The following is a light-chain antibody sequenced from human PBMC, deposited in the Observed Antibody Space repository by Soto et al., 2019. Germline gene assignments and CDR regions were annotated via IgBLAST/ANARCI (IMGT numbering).Light chain of an antibody. CDR1: SSDVGGYKY. Sequence: QSALTQPASVSGSPGQSITISCTGTSSDVGGYKYVSWYQQHPGKAPKLMIYDIRNRTSGVSNRFSGSKSGNTASLTISRLQAEDGADYYCSSYTSSSTRVFGTGTKLTVL. CDR3: SSYTSSSTRV. CDR2: DIR. J-gene: IGLJ1*01. V-gene: IGLV2-14*03.